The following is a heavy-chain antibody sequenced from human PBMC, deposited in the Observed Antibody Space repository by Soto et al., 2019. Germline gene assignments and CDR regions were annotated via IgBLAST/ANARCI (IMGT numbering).Heavy chain of an antibody. CDR1: GGSINSGDYN. CDR2: IYYSGST. V-gene: IGHV4-30-4*01. J-gene: IGHJ5*02. Sequence: SETLSLTCTVSGGSINSGDYNWSWIRQPPGKGLEWIGDIYYSGSTHYNPSLKSRVTISVDMSKNQFSLKLSSVTAADTAVYFCARHLKSEGWLDHWGQGALVTVSS. CDR3: ARHLKSEGWLDH.